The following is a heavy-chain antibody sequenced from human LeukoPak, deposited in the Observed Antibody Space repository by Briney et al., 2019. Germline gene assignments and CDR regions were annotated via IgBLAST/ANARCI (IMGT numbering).Heavy chain of an antibody. CDR3: ARAGAARYYFDY. CDR1: GGYISSGGYS. CDR2: IYHSGST. J-gene: IGHJ4*02. V-gene: IGHV4-30-2*01. Sequence: PSESLSLTCAVSGGYISSGGYSSSWIRQPPGKGLERSGYIYHSGSTYYNPSLKSRVTISVDRSKNHFSLKLSSVTAADTAVYYCARAGAARYYFDYWGQGTLVTVSS. D-gene: IGHD2-15*01.